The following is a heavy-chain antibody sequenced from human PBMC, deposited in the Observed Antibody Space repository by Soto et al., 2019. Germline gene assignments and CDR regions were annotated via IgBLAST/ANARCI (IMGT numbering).Heavy chain of an antibody. D-gene: IGHD3-22*01. CDR3: ARDYDSSGSSDY. J-gene: IGHJ4*02. CDR2: IIPIFGTA. V-gene: IGHV1-69*06. Sequence: SVKVSCKASGGTFSSYAISWVRQAPGQGLEWMGGIIPIFGTANYAQKFQGRVTITADKSTSTAYMELSSLRSEDTAVYYCARDYDSSGSSDYWGQGTLVTVSS. CDR1: GGTFSSYA.